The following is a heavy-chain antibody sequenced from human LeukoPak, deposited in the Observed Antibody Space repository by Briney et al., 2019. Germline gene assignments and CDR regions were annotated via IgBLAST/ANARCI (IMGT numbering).Heavy chain of an antibody. V-gene: IGHV1-18*01. D-gene: IGHD6-13*01. CDR2: INTYNGNT. CDR3: ARLAVGSSWFHDY. CDR1: GYTFNTYE. Sequence: GASVKVSCKASGYTFNTYEIAWVRQAPGQGLEWMGWINTYNGNTNYAQKVQGRVTMTTDTSTSTGYMELRNLRSDDTAVYSCARLAVGSSWFHDYWGQGTLVTVSS. J-gene: IGHJ4*02.